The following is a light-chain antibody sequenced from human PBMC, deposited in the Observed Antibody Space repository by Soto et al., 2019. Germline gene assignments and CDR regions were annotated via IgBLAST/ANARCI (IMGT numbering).Light chain of an antibody. CDR1: ESVSRIY. V-gene: IGKV3-20*01. CDR3: QQYGSSPYT. CDR2: GAS. J-gene: IGKJ2*01. Sequence: DIVLTQSPGTLSLSPGERATLSCRASESVSRIYLAWYQQKPGQAPRLLIYGASSRATGIPDRFSGSGSGTDSTLTISRLEPEDFALYYCQQYGSSPYTFGQGTKLEIK.